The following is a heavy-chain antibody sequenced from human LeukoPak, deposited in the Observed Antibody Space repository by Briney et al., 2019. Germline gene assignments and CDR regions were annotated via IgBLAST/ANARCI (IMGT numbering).Heavy chain of an antibody. CDR2: ISYDGSNK. CDR3: AKDSRTYGDYPNYYYGMDV. Sequence: HPGGSLRLSCAASGFTFSSYGMHWVRQAPGKGLEWVAVISYDGSNKYYADSVKGRFTISRDNSKNTLYLQMNSLRAEDTAVYYCAKDSRTYGDYPNYYYGMDVWGQGTTVTVSS. V-gene: IGHV3-30*18. J-gene: IGHJ6*02. CDR1: GFTFSSYG. D-gene: IGHD4-17*01.